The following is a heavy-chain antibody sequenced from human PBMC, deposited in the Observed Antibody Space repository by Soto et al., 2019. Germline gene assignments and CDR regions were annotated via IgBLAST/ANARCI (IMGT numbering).Heavy chain of an antibody. J-gene: IGHJ3*02. Sequence: QVQLVQSGAEVKKPGSSVKVSCKASGGTFSSYAISWVRQAPGQGLEWMGGIIPIFGTANYAQKFQGRVTITADESTSTAYMELSSLRSEDTAVYYCVRPRNRYFDLGPDAFDIWGQGTMVTVSS. V-gene: IGHV1-69*01. D-gene: IGHD3-9*01. CDR3: VRPRNRYFDLGPDAFDI. CDR1: GGTFSSYA. CDR2: IIPIFGTA.